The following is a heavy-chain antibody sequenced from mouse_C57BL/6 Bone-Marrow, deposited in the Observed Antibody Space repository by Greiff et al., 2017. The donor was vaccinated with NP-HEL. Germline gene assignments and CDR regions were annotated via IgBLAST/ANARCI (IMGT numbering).Heavy chain of an antibody. V-gene: IGHV1-55*01. Sequence: QVHVKQPGAELVKPGASVKMSCKASGYTFTSYWITWVKQRPGQGLEWIGDIYPGSGSTNYNEKFKSKATLTVDTSSSTAYMQLSSLTSDDSAVYYCARCGDYSLFDYWGQGTTLTVSS. D-gene: IGHD1-1*01. CDR2: IYPGSGST. CDR1: GYTFTSYW. CDR3: ARCGDYSLFDY. J-gene: IGHJ2*01.